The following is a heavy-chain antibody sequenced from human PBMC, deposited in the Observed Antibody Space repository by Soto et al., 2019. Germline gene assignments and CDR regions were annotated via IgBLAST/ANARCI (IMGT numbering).Heavy chain of an antibody. D-gene: IGHD2-8*01. J-gene: IGHJ5*02. CDR2: IYYSGST. CDR3: ARSYCTNGVCYPGNWFDP. V-gene: IGHV4-59*01. Sequence: SETLSLTCTVSGGSISSYYWSWIRQPPGKGLKWIGYIYYSGSTNYNPSLKSRVTISVDTSKSQFSLKLSSVTAADTAVYYCARSYCTNGVCYPGNWFDPWGQGTLVTVSS. CDR1: GGSISSYY.